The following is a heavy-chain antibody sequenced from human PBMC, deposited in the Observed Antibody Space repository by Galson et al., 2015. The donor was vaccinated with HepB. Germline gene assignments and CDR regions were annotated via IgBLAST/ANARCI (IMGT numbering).Heavy chain of an antibody. V-gene: IGHV3-23*01. J-gene: IGHJ4*02. CDR1: GFSVDSRA. CDR3: AKDHPSSGWPAFDY. Sequence: SLRLSCAVSGFSVDSRAMSWVRQAPGKSLEWLSSISNNAGKTYYAGSVRGRFTISRDESTNSVFLQMDSLRAHDTAVYYCAKDHPSSGWPAFDYWSQGALVIVSS. CDR2: ISNNAGKT. D-gene: IGHD6-19*01.